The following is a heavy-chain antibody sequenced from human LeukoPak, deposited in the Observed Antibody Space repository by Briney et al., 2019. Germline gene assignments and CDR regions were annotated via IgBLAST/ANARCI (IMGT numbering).Heavy chain of an antibody. CDR3: ARGGGDGSGSYYKDNYFDY. J-gene: IGHJ4*02. Sequence: PSETLSLTCAVSGGSISSGGYSWSWIRQPPGKGLEWIGYIYHSGSTYYNPSLKSRVTISVDRSKNQFSLKLSSVTAADTAVYYCARGGGDGSGSYYKDNYFDYWGQGTLVIVSS. CDR1: GGSISSGGYS. CDR2: IYHSGST. V-gene: IGHV4-30-2*01. D-gene: IGHD3-10*01.